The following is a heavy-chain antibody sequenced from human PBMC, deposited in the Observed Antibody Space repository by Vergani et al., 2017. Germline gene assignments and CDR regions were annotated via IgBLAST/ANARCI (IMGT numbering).Heavy chain of an antibody. Sequence: QMQLVQSGPEVKKPGTSVKVSCKASGFTFTSSAMQWVRQARGQRLEWIGWIVVGSGNTNYAQKFQERVSITRDMSTSTAYMELSSLRSEDTAVYYCAAVPPPFSSGSYKNDYWGQGTLVTVSS. CDR2: IVVGSGNT. V-gene: IGHV1-58*02. D-gene: IGHD1-26*01. CDR1: GFTFTSSA. CDR3: AAVPPPFSSGSYKNDY. J-gene: IGHJ4*02.